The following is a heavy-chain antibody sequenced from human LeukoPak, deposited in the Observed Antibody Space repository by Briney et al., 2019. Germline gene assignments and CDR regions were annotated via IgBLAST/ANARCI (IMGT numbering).Heavy chain of an antibody. V-gene: IGHV4-30-4*01. Sequence: SETLSLTCTVSGGSISSGDYYWSWIRQPPGTGLEWIGYIYYSGSTYYNPSLKSRVTISVDTSKNQFSLKLSSVTAADTAVYYCARGVRFYFDYWGQGTLVTVSS. CDR1: GGSISSGDYY. J-gene: IGHJ4*02. D-gene: IGHD3-3*01. CDR2: IYYSGST. CDR3: ARGVRFYFDY.